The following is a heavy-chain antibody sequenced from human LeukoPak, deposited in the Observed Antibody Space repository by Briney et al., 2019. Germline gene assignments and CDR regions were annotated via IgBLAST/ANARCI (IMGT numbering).Heavy chain of an antibody. Sequence: ASVKVSCKASGGTFSSYAINWVRQAPGQGLEWMGGIIPIFGTANYAQKFQGRVTITADESTSTAYMELSSLRSEDTAVYYCAWAHCSGGSCYYGPFDYWGQGTLVTVSS. V-gene: IGHV1-69*01. J-gene: IGHJ4*02. CDR1: GGTFSSYA. CDR2: IIPIFGTA. CDR3: AWAHCSGGSCYYGPFDY. D-gene: IGHD2-15*01.